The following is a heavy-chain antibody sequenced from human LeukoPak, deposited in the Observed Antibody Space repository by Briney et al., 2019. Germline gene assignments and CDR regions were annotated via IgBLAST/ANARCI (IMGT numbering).Heavy chain of an antibody. CDR2: IYYSGST. D-gene: IGHD3-16*01. CDR1: GGSISSYY. CDR3: ARDGGTRYYYYMDV. Sequence: PSETLSLXCTVSGGSISSYYWSWIRQPPGEGLEWIGYIYYSGSTNYNPSLRSRVTISVDTSKNQFSLKLSSVTAADTAVYYCARDGGTRYYYYMDVWGKGTTVTVSS. V-gene: IGHV4-59*01. J-gene: IGHJ6*03.